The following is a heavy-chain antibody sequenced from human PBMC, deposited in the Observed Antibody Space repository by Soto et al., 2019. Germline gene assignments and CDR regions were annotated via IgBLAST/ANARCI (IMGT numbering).Heavy chain of an antibody. CDR2: INPSGGST. CDR1: GYTFTSYY. Sequence: GASVKVSCKASGYTFTSYYMHWVRQAPGQGLEWMGIINPSGGSTSYAQKLQGRVTMTRDTSTSTVYMELSSLRSEDTAVYYCARVRSIAVALDAFDIWGQGTMVTVSS. CDR3: ARVRSIAVALDAFDI. V-gene: IGHV1-46*03. D-gene: IGHD6-19*01. J-gene: IGHJ3*02.